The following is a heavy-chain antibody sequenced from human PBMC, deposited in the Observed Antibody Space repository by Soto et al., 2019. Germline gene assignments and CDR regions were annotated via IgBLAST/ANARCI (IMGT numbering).Heavy chain of an antibody. CDR1: GYTFTSYD. Sequence: GASVKVSCKASGYTFTSYDINWVRQATGQGLEWMGWMNPNSGNTGYAQKFQGRVTMTRNTSISTAYMELSSLRSEDTAVYYCASSRMGYYDFWSGWVGAFDIWGQGTMVTVSS. CDR2: MNPNSGNT. D-gene: IGHD3-3*01. J-gene: IGHJ3*02. CDR3: ASSRMGYYDFWSGWVGAFDI. V-gene: IGHV1-8*01.